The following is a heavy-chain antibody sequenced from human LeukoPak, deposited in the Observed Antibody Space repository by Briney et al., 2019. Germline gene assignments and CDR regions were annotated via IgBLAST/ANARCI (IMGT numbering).Heavy chain of an antibody. CDR2: ISSESAHI. CDR1: GFVFSSYS. D-gene: IGHD6-19*01. V-gene: IGHV3-21*06. CDR3: ARFETVAAKPFEY. Sequence: GGSLRLSCAASGFVFSSYSMNWVRQAPGKGLEWVSSISSESAHILYADPVKGRFTISRDNAENLVYLHMNSLRAEDTAVYYCARFETVAAKPFEYWGQGTLVTVSS. J-gene: IGHJ4*02.